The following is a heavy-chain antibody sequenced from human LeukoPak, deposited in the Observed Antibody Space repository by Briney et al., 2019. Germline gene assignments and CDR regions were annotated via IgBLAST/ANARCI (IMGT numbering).Heavy chain of an antibody. D-gene: IGHD3-10*01. CDR3: ARHEINGGYYDH. J-gene: IGHJ5*02. CDR2: IYYSGGT. V-gene: IGHV4-59*08. CDR1: GGSISGYF. Sequence: SETLSLTCTVSGGSISGYFWSWLRQPPGKGLEWLGYIYYSGGTDYSPSLKSRVTISVDTSKNQFSLQLTSVTAADTAVYYCARHEINGGYYDHWGQGTLVTVSS.